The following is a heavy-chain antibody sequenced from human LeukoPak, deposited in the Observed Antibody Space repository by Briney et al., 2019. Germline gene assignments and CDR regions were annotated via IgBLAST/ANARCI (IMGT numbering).Heavy chain of an antibody. V-gene: IGHV3-53*01. D-gene: IGHD6-19*01. Sequence: GGSLRLSCAASGFTVSSNYTSWVRQAPGKGLKWVSVIYSGGSTYYADSVKGRFTISRDNSKNTLYLQMNSLRAEDTAVYYCARVYSSGWPSDYWGQGTLVTVSS. CDR1: GFTVSSNY. CDR3: ARVYSSGWPSDY. CDR2: IYSGGST. J-gene: IGHJ4*02.